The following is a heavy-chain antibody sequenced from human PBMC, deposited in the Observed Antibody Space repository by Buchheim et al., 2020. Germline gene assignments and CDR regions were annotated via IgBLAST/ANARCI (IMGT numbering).Heavy chain of an antibody. CDR1: GFTFSSYE. Sequence: EVQLVESGGGLVQPGGSLRLSCEASGFTFSSYEMNWVRQAPGKGLEWVSYISGSVTTRSYADSVKCRFTISRDNAKNSLYLQINSLTVDDTALSHSARMARHGYHSIHYWGQGT. D-gene: IGHD5-24*01. J-gene: IGHJ4*02. CDR2: ISGSVTTR. V-gene: IGHV3-48*03. CDR3: ARMARHGYHSIHY.